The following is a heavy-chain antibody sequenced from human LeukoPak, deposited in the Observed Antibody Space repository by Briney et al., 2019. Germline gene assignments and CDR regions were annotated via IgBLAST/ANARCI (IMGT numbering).Heavy chain of an antibody. CDR2: IGGSSGTT. J-gene: IGHJ4*02. CDR1: GFTFNTFD. V-gene: IGHV3-23*01. D-gene: IGHD1-1*01. Sequence: PGGSLRLSCAASGFTFNTFDMSWVRQAPGEGLEWVSVIGGSSGTTYYADSVKGRFTISRDNSKNMLFLQMNSLRAEDTAVYYCARGKGTSWKYYFGSWGQGTRVIVSS. CDR3: ARGKGTSWKYYFGS.